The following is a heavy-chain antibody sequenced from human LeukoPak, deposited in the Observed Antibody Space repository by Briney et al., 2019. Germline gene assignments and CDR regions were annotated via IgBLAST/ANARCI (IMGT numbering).Heavy chain of an antibody. V-gene: IGHV3-53*01. D-gene: IGHD7-27*01. CDR3: ARVIGDPDAFDI. CDR1: GFTVSTNY. Sequence: GGSLRLSCAASGFTVSTNYMSWVRQAPSKGLEWVSLIYSGGSTYYADSVKGRFTISRDHPKNTLFLQTNNLRAEDTAVYYCARVIGDPDAFDIWGQGAMVTVSS. J-gene: IGHJ3*02. CDR2: IYSGGST.